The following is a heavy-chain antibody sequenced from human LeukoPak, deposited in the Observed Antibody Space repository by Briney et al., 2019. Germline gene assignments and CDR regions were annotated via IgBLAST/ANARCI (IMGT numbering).Heavy chain of an antibody. Sequence: GGSLRLSCAASGFTFSDYYMSWIRQAPGKGLEWVSYISSSGSTIYYADPVKGRFTISRDNAKNSLYLQMNSLRAEDTAVYYCARVVTGNLLRGNWFDPWGQGTLVTVSS. J-gene: IGHJ5*02. CDR2: ISSSGSTI. CDR3: ARVVTGNLLRGNWFDP. D-gene: IGHD1-20*01. CDR1: GFTFSDYY. V-gene: IGHV3-11*01.